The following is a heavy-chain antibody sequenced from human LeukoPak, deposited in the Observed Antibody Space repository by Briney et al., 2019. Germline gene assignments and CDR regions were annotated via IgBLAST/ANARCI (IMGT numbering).Heavy chain of an antibody. J-gene: IGHJ4*02. CDR2: ISSSGST. CDR1: GGSISGYY. Sequence: PSETLSLTCSVSGGSISGYYWSWIRQPAGKGLECIGCISSSGSTNYNPSLKSRVTMSVDTSKNQFFLKLSSVTAADTAVYYCARSPRRPHFYSSGSYYYYFDYWGQGTLVTVSS. CDR3: ARSPRRPHFYSSGSYYYYFDY. V-gene: IGHV4-4*07. D-gene: IGHD3-10*01.